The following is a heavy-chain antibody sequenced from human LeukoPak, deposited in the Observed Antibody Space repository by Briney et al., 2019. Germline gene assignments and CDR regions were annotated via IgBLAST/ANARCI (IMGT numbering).Heavy chain of an antibody. CDR2: TYYRSEWYN. V-gene: IGHV6-1*01. Sequence: SQTLSLTCAISGDSVSSNTTAWNWIRQSPSRGLEWLGRTYYRSEWYNDYAESVKSRITINADTSKNQFSLKLSSVTAADTAVYYRARGGYGSGSYYQSLLFDYWGQGTLVTVSS. CDR1: GDSVSSNTTA. D-gene: IGHD3-10*01. CDR3: ARGGYGSGSYYQSLLFDY. J-gene: IGHJ4*02.